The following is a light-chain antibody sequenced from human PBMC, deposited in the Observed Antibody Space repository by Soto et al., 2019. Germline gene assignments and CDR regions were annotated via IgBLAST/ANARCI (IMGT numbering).Light chain of an antibody. J-gene: IGLJ3*02. CDR2: END. CDR3: GTWDTSLSSGV. V-gene: IGLV1-51*02. CDR1: TSNIRNNY. Sequence: QSVLTQPPSVSAAPGQKVTISCSGNTSNIRNNYVSWYQQLPGTAPKLLIYENDKRPSGIPDRFSGSKSGASATLGITGLQTGDEADYYCGTWDTSLSSGVFGGGTKLTVL.